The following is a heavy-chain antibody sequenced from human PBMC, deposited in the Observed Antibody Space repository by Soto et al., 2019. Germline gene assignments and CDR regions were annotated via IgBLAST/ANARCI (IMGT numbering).Heavy chain of an antibody. Sequence: ASVKVSCKVSGYTLTELSMHWVRQAPGKGLEWMGGFDPEDGETIYAQKFQGRVTMTEDTSTDTAYMELSSLRSEDTAVYYCATHGAQLGPDAFDIWGQGTMVTVSS. D-gene: IGHD1-1*01. V-gene: IGHV1-24*01. CDR1: GYTLTELS. CDR2: FDPEDGET. CDR3: ATHGAQLGPDAFDI. J-gene: IGHJ3*02.